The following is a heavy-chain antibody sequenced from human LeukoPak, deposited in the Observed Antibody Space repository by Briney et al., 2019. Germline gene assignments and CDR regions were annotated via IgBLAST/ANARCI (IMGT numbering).Heavy chain of an antibody. CDR1: GFTFSSYW. J-gene: IGHJ6*03. CDR3: AKGPALGHCSGGSCYSDYYYYMDV. V-gene: IGHV3-7*01. CDR2: IKHDGSEK. Sequence: GGSLRLSCAASGFTFSSYWMSWVRQAPGKGLKWVANIKHDGSEKFYVDSVKGRFTISRDSAKNSLYLQMNSLRAEDTAVYYCAKGPALGHCSGGSCYSDYYYYMDVWGKGTTVTISS. D-gene: IGHD2-15*01.